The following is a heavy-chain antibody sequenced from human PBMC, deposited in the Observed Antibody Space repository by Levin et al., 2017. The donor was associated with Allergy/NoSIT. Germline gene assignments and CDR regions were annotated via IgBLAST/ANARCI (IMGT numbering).Heavy chain of an antibody. V-gene: IGHV3-30-3*01. Sequence: PGGSLRLSCAASGFTFSGYAMHWVRQAPGKGLEWVAVMSYDGNDKYYADSVKGRFTISRDNSKNTLYLQMSGLRGEDTAVYYCARDHDWQWLGYWYFDLWGRGTLVTVSS. CDR1: GFTFSGYA. D-gene: IGHD6-19*01. CDR3: ARDHDWQWLGYWYFDL. CDR2: MSYDGNDK. J-gene: IGHJ2*01.